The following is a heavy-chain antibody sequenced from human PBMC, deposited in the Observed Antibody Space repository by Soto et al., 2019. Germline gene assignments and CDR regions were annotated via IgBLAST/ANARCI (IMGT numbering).Heavy chain of an antibody. D-gene: IGHD6-13*01. CDR2: IIPIFGTA. J-gene: IGHJ6*02. V-gene: IGHV1-69*13. Sequence: GASVKVSCKASGGTFSSYAISWVRQAPGQGLEWMGGIIPIFGTANYAQKFQGRVTITADESTSTAYMELSSLRSEDTAVYYCARDHSRPLAGINGMDVWGQGTTVTVSS. CDR3: ARDHSRPLAGINGMDV. CDR1: GGTFSSYA.